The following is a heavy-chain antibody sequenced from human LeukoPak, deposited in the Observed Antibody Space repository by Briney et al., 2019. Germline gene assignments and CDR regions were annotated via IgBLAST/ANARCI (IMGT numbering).Heavy chain of an antibody. J-gene: IGHJ6*02. V-gene: IGHV1-2*02. CDR2: FNPNSGDT. CDR1: GYRFICYH. CDR3: AREKLEDDFWSGESFYYGMDV. Sequence: GASVKVSCKASGYRFICYHLHWVRQAPGQGPEWMGWFNPNSGDTKYAERFQGRVTMTGDTSISTAYMELSRLRSDDTAIYYCAREKLEDDFWSGESFYYGMDVWGQGTTVTVSS. D-gene: IGHD3-3*01.